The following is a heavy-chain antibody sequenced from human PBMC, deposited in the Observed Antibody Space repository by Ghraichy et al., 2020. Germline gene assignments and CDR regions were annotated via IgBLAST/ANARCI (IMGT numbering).Heavy chain of an antibody. CDR1: GGSISSSTYY. Sequence: SETLSLTCTVSGGSISSSTYYWGWISQPPGKGLEWIGSIYYSGSTYYNPSLKSRVTISVDTSKNQFSLKLSSVTAADTAVYYCARQEGYEQHAGEFDPWGQGTLVTVSS. CDR2: IYYSGST. D-gene: IGHD6-13*01. CDR3: ARQEGYEQHAGEFDP. V-gene: IGHV4-39*01. J-gene: IGHJ5*02.